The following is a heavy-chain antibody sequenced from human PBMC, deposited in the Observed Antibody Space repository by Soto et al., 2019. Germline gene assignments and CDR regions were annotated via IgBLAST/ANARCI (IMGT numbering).Heavy chain of an antibody. CDR3: ARLLRRITIFGVVIEYYYGMDV. V-gene: IGHV1-69*13. CDR2: IIPIFGTA. Sequence: GASVKVSCKASGGTFSSYAISWVRQAPGQGLEWMGGIIPIFGTANYAQKFQGRVTITADESTSTAYMELSSLRSEDTAVYYCARLLRRITIFGVVIEYYYGMDVWGQGTTVTVSS. J-gene: IGHJ6*02. CDR1: GGTFSSYA. D-gene: IGHD3-3*01.